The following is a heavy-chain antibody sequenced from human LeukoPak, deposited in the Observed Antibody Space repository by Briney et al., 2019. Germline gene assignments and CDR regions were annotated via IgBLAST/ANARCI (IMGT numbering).Heavy chain of an antibody. CDR1: DFDFSSHA. V-gene: IGHV3-23*01. D-gene: IGHD4-17*01. Sequence: GGSLRLSCAASDFDFSSHAMTWVRQAPGKGLEWVSAIGISGTKTYYGDSVKGRFLISRDNSKNTLCLQMNSLRVEDTAVYFCANEIRPNDYWGQGTLVTVAS. CDR3: ANEIRPNDY. J-gene: IGHJ4*02. CDR2: IGISGTKT.